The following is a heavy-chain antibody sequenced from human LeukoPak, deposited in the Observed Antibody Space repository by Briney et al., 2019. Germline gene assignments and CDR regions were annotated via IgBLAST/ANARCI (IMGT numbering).Heavy chain of an antibody. Sequence: GGSLRLSCAASGFTLSSYAMHWVRQAPGKGLEWVAFTQHDGDNKYYADSVKGRFTISRDSSKKTLYLQMNSLRAEDTAVYYCAKVLPGPFDYWGQGTLVTVSS. CDR1: GFTLSSYA. J-gene: IGHJ4*02. V-gene: IGHV3-30*02. CDR3: AKVLPGPFDY. D-gene: IGHD1-1*01. CDR2: TQHDGDNK.